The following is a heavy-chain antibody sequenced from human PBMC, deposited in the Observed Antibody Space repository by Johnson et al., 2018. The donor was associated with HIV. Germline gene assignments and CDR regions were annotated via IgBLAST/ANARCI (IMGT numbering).Heavy chain of an antibody. CDR1: GFIFGDYG. J-gene: IGHJ3*02. V-gene: IGHV3-20*04. CDR3: ARRDSGSLSFDI. Sequence: VQLVESGGGLVKPGGSLRLSCAASGFIFGDYGLSWVRQPPGKGLEWVSGINWNGGSLGYADSVKGRCTISRDNDKNSLYLQMNSLRAEDTAFYYCARRDSGSLSFDIWGQGTMVTVSS. CDR2: INWNGGSL. D-gene: IGHD1-26*01.